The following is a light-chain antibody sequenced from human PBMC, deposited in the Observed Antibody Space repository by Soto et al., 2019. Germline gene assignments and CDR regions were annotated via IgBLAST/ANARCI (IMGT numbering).Light chain of an antibody. J-gene: IGLJ1*01. V-gene: IGLV2-14*01. Sequence: QSALTQPASVSGSPGQSITISCTGTSSDVGGYNYVSWYQHHPGKAPRLMIYASSNRPSGVSHRFSGSRSGNTASLTISGLQAEDEADYYGSSYTSGSTLYVFGTGTKLTVL. CDR1: SSDVGGYNY. CDR3: SSYTSGSTLYV. CDR2: ASS.